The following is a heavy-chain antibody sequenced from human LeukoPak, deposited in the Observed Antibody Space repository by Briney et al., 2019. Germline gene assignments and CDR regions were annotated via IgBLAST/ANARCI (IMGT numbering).Heavy chain of an antibody. CDR1: GFTFSSYS. CDR2: ISSSSSYI. V-gene: IGHV3-21*01. Sequence: TGGSLRLSRAASGFTFSSYSMNWVRQAPGKGLEWVSSISSSSSYIYYADSVKGRFTISRDNAKNSLYLQMNSLRAEDTAVYYCARDQFSAAGVAFDYWGQGTLVTVSS. CDR3: ARDQFSAAGVAFDY. J-gene: IGHJ4*02. D-gene: IGHD6-13*01.